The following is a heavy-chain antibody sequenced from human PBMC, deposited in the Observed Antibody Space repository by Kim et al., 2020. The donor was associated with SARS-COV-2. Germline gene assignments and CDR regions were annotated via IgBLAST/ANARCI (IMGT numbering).Heavy chain of an antibody. J-gene: IGHJ6*02. V-gene: IGHV3-30*02. D-gene: IGHD1-26*01. CDR3: AKVEYYHSPYYYGMDV. Sequence: SVKGRFTHSRDNSKNTVYLPMNSLRAEDAAVYYCAKVEYYHSPYYYGMDVWGQGTTVTVSS.